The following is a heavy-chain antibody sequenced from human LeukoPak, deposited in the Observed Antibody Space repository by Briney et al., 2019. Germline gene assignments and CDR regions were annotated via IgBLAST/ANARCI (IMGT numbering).Heavy chain of an antibody. V-gene: IGHV3-33*01. D-gene: IGHD3-22*01. J-gene: IGHJ4*02. CDR3: ARDIYYYDSSVFDY. CDR1: GFTFSSYG. CDR2: IWYDGSNK. Sequence: QSGGSLRLSCAASGFTFSSYGMHWVRQAPGKGLEWVAVIWYDGSNKYYADYVKGRFTISRDNSKNTLYLQMNSLRAEDTAVYYWARDIYYYDSSVFDYWGQGTLVTVSS.